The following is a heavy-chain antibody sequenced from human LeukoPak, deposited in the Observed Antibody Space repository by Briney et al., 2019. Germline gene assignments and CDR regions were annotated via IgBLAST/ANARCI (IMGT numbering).Heavy chain of an antibody. CDR1: GGSISSYY. D-gene: IGHD3-10*01. CDR2: ISYSGTT. J-gene: IGHJ4*02. V-gene: IGHV4-59*08. CDR3: ARHSGYYGSGSYSAFDY. Sequence: PSETLSLTCTVSGGSISSYYWSWIRQPPGKGLEWIGYISYSGTTNYNPSFKSRVTISVDTSKNQFSLKLSSVTAADTAVYYCARHSGYYGSGSYSAFDYGGQGTLVSVSS.